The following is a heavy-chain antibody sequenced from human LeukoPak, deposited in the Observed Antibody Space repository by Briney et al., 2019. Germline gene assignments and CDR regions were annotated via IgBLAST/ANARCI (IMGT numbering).Heavy chain of an antibody. CDR3: AKDNLWTGTIGSYFQH. Sequence: SGGSLRLSCAASGFTFSSYGMHWVRQAPGKGLEWVAVIWYDGSNKYYADSVKGRFTISRDNSKNTLYLQMNSLRAEDTAEYYCAKDNLWTGTIGSYFQHWGQGTLVTVSS. J-gene: IGHJ1*01. CDR2: IWYDGSNK. CDR1: GFTFSSYG. D-gene: IGHD1-7*01. V-gene: IGHV3-33*06.